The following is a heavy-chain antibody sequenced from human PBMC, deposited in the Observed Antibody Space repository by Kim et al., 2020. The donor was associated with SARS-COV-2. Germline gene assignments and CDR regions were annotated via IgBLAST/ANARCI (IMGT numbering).Heavy chain of an antibody. Sequence: SETLSLTCTVSGGSISSYYWSWIRQPLGKGLEWIGYIYYSGSTNYNPSLKSRVTISVDTSKNQFSLKLSSVTAADTAVYYCARSSPLSLYSYGLQFDYWGQGTLVTVSS. CDR1: GGSISSYY. CDR3: ARSSPLSLYSYGLQFDY. D-gene: IGHD5-18*01. J-gene: IGHJ4*02. V-gene: IGHV4-59*13. CDR2: IYYSGST.